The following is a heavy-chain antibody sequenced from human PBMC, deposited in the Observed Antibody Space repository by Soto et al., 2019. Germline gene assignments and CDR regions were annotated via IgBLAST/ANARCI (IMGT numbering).Heavy chain of an antibody. V-gene: IGHV3-30*18. CDR1: GFTVSDYG. Sequence: VQRAESGGGVVQPGRSLRLSCAASGFTVSDYGMHWVRQAPGKGLEWVAVVSHDGRNTHYADSVKGRFTISRDSSKNTVSLEMTSLRAEDTAVYYCAKGGRQWPVTSDFNYWGQGALVTVSP. D-gene: IGHD6-19*01. CDR2: VSHDGRNT. CDR3: AKGGRQWPVTSDFNY. J-gene: IGHJ4*02.